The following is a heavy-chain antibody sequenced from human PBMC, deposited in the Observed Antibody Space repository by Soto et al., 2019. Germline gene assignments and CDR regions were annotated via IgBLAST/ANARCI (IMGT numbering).Heavy chain of an antibody. J-gene: IGHJ4*02. D-gene: IGHD6-13*01. CDR2: ISYDGSNK. CDR3: ARSSSWYFGFDY. V-gene: IGHV3-30-3*01. Sequence: GGSLRLSCAASGFAFSSYAMHWVRQAPGKGLEWVAVISYDGSNKYYADSVKGRFTISRDNSKNTLYLQMNSLRAEDTVVYYCARSSSWYFGFDYWGQGTLVTVSS. CDR1: GFAFSSYA.